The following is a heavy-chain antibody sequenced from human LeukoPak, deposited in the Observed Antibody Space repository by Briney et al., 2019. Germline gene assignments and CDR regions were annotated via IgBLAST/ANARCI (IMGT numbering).Heavy chain of an antibody. Sequence: PSEMSLTCTVSGGSISSYYWGWIRQPPGKGLEWIGYIYYSGSTNYNPSLKSRVTISVDTSKNQFSLKLTSVTAADTAVYYCARGYSSSSVSGGYWGQGTLVTVSS. V-gene: IGHV4-59*01. CDR1: GGSISSYY. D-gene: IGHD6-6*01. CDR2: IYYSGST. J-gene: IGHJ4*02. CDR3: ARGYSSSSVSGGY.